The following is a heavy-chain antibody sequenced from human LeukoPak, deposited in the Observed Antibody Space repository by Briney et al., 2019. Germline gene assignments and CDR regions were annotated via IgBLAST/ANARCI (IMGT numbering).Heavy chain of an antibody. D-gene: IGHD2-15*01. CDR2: ISGSGGST. CDR1: GFTFSSYA. V-gene: IGHV3-23*01. J-gene: IGHJ4*02. CDR3: AKERRSGGSCSDY. Sequence: GGSLRLSCAASGFTFSSYAMSWVRQAPGKGLEWVAGISGSGGSTHYADSAKGRFTISRDNSKNTLYLEMNSLRAEGTAVYFCAKERRSGGSCSDYWGQGTLVTVSS.